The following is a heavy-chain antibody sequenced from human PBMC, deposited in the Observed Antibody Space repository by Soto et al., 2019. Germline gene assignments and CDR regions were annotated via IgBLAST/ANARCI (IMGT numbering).Heavy chain of an antibody. CDR3: AKGPDGSGYYEDYYYYYYMDV. CDR1: GFTFSSYA. D-gene: IGHD3-3*01. CDR2: ISGSGGST. Sequence: GGSLRLSCAASGFTFSSYAMSWVRQAPGKGLEWVSAISGSGGSTYYADSVKGRFTISRDNSKNTLYLRMNSLRAEDTAVYYCAKGPDGSGYYEDYYYYYYMDVWGKGTTVTVSS. J-gene: IGHJ6*03. V-gene: IGHV3-23*01.